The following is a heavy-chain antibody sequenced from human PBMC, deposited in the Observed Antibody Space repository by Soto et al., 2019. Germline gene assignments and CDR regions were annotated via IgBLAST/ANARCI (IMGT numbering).Heavy chain of an antibody. CDR1: GFTFSSYA. Sequence: GGSLRLSCAASGFTFSSYAMSWVRQAPGKGLEWVSAIRGSGGSTYYADSVKGRFTISRDNSKNTLYLQMNSLRAEDTAVYYCAKVGDRYCSGGSCYSSYYYYGMDVWGQGTTVTVSS. CDR3: AKVGDRYCSGGSCYSSYYYYGMDV. J-gene: IGHJ6*02. V-gene: IGHV3-23*01. CDR2: IRGSGGST. D-gene: IGHD2-15*01.